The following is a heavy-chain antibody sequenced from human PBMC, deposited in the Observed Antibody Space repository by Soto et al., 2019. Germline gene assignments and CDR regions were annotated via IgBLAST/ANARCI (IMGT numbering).Heavy chain of an antibody. V-gene: IGHV4-4*02. CDR3: ARYIAGSRALDY. CDR2: IHHSGTT. CDR1: GGSISSTNW. J-gene: IGHJ4*02. D-gene: IGHD1-26*01. Sequence: QVQLQEAGPGLVKPSGTLSLTCVVSGGSISSTNWWTWVRQPPGKGLEWIGEIHHSGTTNYNPSLNSRVTISVDKSTNQISLTLSSVTAADTAVYYCARYIAGSRALDYWGQGTLVTVSS.